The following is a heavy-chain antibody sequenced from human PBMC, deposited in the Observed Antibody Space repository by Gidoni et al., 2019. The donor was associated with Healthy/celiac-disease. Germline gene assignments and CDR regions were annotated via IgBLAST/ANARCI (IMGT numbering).Heavy chain of an antibody. D-gene: IGHD5-12*01. V-gene: IGHV3-30*18. Sequence: QVQLVESGGGVVQPGRSLRLSCAASGFTFSSYGMHWVRQAPGKGLEWVAVISYDGSNKYYADSVKGRVTISRDNSKNTLYLQMNSLRAEDTAVYYCAKETSGYYYYYGMDVWGQGTTVTVSS. CDR2: ISYDGSNK. CDR3: AKETSGYYYYYGMDV. CDR1: GFTFSSYG. J-gene: IGHJ6*02.